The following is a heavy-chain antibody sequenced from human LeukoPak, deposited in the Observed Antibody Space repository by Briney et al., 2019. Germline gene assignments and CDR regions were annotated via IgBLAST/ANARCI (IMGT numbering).Heavy chain of an antibody. CDR3: ASGLDYDSSGYYPHWYFDL. CDR1: GGSISSSSYY. J-gene: IGHJ2*01. V-gene: IGHV4-61*02. D-gene: IGHD3-22*01. Sequence: SETLSLTCTVSGGSISSSSYYWSWIRQPAGKGLEWIGRIYTSGSTNYNPSLKSRVTTSVDTSKNQFSLKLSSVTAADTAVYYCASGLDYDSSGYYPHWYFDLWGRGTLVTVSS. CDR2: IYTSGST.